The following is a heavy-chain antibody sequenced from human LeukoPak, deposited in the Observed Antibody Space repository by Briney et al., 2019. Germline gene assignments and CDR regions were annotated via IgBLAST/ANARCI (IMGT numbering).Heavy chain of an antibody. CDR3: ARARVELGYNWFDP. D-gene: IGHD1-7*01. CDR1: GGTFSSYA. J-gene: IGHJ5*02. Sequence: GASVKVSCKASGGTFSSYAISWVRQAPGQGLEWMGGIVPIFGTANYAQKFQGRVTITTDEPTSTAYMELSSLRSEDTAVYYCARARVELGYNWFDPWGQGTLVTVSS. V-gene: IGHV1-69*05. CDR2: IVPIFGTA.